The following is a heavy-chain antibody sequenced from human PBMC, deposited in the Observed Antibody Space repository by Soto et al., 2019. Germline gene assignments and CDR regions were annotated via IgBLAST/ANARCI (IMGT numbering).Heavy chain of an antibody. CDR3: AKDRIDYQLLGYYDC. CDR2: LSANGEST. CDR1: GFTFSNYA. J-gene: IGHJ4*02. D-gene: IGHD2-2*01. V-gene: IGHV3-23*01. Sequence: PGGSLRLSCAASGFTFSNYAMSWVRQAPGRGLEWFSALSANGESTYFADSVKGRFTISRDTSKNSLYLQMNSLRADDTAFYYCAKDRIDYQLLGYYDCWGRGTLVTVSS.